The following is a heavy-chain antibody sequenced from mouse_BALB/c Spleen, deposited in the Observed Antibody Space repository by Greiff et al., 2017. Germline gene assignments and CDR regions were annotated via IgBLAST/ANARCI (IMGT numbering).Heavy chain of an antibody. CDR3: ARDQGLRLGFAY. V-gene: IGHV2-6-7*01. CDR2: IWGDGST. CDR1: GFSLTGYG. Sequence: VQPVESGPGLVAPSQSLSITCPVPGFSLTGYGFNRVRQPSGKGLEWLGMIWGDGSTDYNSALKSRLSISKDNSKSQVFLKMNSLQTDDTARYYCARDQGLRLGFAYWGQGTLVTVSA. J-gene: IGHJ3*01. D-gene: IGHD1-2*01.